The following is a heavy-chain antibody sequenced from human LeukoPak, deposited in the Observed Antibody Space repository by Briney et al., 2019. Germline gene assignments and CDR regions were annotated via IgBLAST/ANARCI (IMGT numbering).Heavy chain of an antibody. V-gene: IGHV3-21*04. Sequence: GGSLRLSCAASGFTFSNYAMSWVRQAPGKGLEWVSSISGSYSTYYADSLKGRFTISRDNAKNSLYLQMNSLRAEDTAVYYCTRDPRRLDYWGQGTLVTVSS. J-gene: IGHJ4*02. CDR3: TRDPRRLDY. CDR2: ISGSYST. CDR1: GFTFSNYA.